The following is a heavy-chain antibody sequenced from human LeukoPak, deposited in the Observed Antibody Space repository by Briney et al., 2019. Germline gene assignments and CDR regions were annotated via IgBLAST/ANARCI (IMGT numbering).Heavy chain of an antibody. Sequence: PGGSLRLSCAVSGFTLSSNYMSWVRQAPGKGLEWVSAIYSGGSTCYADSVKGRFTISRDNSKNTLYLQMNSLRAEDTAVYYCARHYSGYESYFDYWGQGTLVTVSS. CDR1: GFTLSSNY. CDR3: ARHYSGYESYFDY. J-gene: IGHJ4*02. D-gene: IGHD5-12*01. CDR2: IYSGGST. V-gene: IGHV3-66*04.